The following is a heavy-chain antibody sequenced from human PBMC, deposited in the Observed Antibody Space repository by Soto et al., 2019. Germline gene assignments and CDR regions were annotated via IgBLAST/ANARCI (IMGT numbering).Heavy chain of an antibody. V-gene: IGHV1-69*13. Sequence: GASVKVSCKASGGTLSSYAISWVRQAPGQGLEWMGGIIPIFGTANYAQKFQGRVTITADESTSTAYMELSSLRSEDTAVYYCARVEVVPYQHWGQGTLVTVSS. J-gene: IGHJ4*02. CDR2: IIPIFGTA. D-gene: IGHD2-21*01. CDR3: ARVEVVPYQH. CDR1: GGTLSSYA.